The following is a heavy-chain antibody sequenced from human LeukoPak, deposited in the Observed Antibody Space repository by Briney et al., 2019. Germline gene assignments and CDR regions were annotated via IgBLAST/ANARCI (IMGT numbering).Heavy chain of an antibody. CDR1: GFTFSSYA. D-gene: IGHD2-2*01. CDR2: ISYDGSNK. V-gene: IGHV3-30-3*01. Sequence: PGGSLRLSCAASGFTFSSYAMHWVRQVPGKGLEWVAVISYDGSNKYYADSVKGRFTISRDNSKNTLYLQMNSLRAEDTAVYYCASYCSSTSCSHFDYWGQGTLVTVSS. J-gene: IGHJ4*02. CDR3: ASYCSSTSCSHFDY.